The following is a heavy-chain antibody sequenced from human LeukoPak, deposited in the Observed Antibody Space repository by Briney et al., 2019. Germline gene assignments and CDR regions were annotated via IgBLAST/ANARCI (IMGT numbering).Heavy chain of an antibody. J-gene: IGHJ3*02. Sequence: PSETLSLTCTVSGGSISSYYWSWIRQPVGKGLEWIGRFYTSGSTNYNPSLKSRVTMSVDTSKNQFSLKLSSVTAADTAVYYCARDLLTMVRGVIRENAFDIWGQGTMVTVSS. D-gene: IGHD3-10*01. CDR2: FYTSGST. CDR3: ARDLLTMVRGVIRENAFDI. V-gene: IGHV4-4*07. CDR1: GGSISSYY.